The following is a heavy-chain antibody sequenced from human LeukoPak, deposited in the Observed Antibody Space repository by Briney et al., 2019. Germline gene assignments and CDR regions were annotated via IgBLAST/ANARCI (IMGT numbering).Heavy chain of an antibody. Sequence: GGSLRLSCAASGFTFSSYGMHWVRQAPGKGLEWVSAISGSSGSTYYADSVKGRFTISRDNSKNTLYLQMNSLRAEDTAVYYCAKHIAVAVGFDYWGQGTLVTVSS. CDR2: ISGSSGST. V-gene: IGHV3-23*01. CDR1: GFTFSSYG. D-gene: IGHD6-19*01. CDR3: AKHIAVAVGFDY. J-gene: IGHJ4*02.